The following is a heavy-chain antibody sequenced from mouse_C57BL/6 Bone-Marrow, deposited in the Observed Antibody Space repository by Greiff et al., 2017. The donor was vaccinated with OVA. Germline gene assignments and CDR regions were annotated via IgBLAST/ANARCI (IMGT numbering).Heavy chain of an antibody. J-gene: IGHJ2*01. CDR3: ARPLYGNYPYYFDY. D-gene: IGHD2-1*01. CDR1: GYTFTSYT. V-gene: IGHV1-4*01. CDR2: INPSSGYT. Sequence: QVQLQQSGAELARPGASVKMSCKPSGYTFTSYTMHWVKQRPGQGLEWIGYINPSSGYTKYNQKFKDKATLTADKSSSTAYMQLSSLTSEDSAVYYCARPLYGNYPYYFDYWGQGTTLTVSS.